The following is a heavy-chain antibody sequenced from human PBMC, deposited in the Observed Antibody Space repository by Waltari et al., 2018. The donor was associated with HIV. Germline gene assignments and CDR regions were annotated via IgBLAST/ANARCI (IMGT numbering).Heavy chain of an antibody. CDR3: ARDYYAYFDY. D-gene: IGHD3-10*01. Sequence: EVQLVESGGGLVQPGGSVGVSCQAHGFTLSGYWMSWVRQAPGKRLEWVANINLDGSKRYYVDSVKGRFTISRDNAKNSLSLQMNSLRAEDTATYYCARDYYAYFDYWGQGTLVTVSS. V-gene: IGHV3-7*04. CDR1: GFTLSGYW. CDR2: INLDGSKR. J-gene: IGHJ4*02.